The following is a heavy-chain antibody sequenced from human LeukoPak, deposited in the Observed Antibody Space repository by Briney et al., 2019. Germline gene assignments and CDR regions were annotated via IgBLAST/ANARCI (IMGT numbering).Heavy chain of an antibody. CDR2: ISGSGGST. D-gene: IGHD4-17*01. Sequence: PGGSLRLSCAASGFTFSSYAMSWVREAPGKGLEWVAAISGSGGSTYYADSVKGRFTISRDNSKNTLYLQMNSLRAEDTAVYYCAKACDYHSHYYFDYWGQGTLVTVSS. V-gene: IGHV3-23*01. CDR3: AKACDYHSHYYFDY. J-gene: IGHJ4*02. CDR1: GFTFSSYA.